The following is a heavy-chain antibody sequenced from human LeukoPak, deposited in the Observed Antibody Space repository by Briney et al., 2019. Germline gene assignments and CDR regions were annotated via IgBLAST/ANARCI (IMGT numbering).Heavy chain of an antibody. CDR2: IDPNSGGT. J-gene: IGHJ4*02. CDR3: ARDGSGSYYGGSDY. Sequence: ASVKVSCKASGYTFTGYYMYWVRQAPGQGLEWMGWIDPNSGGTNYAQKFQGRVTMTRDTSIFTAYTELSSLRSDDTAVYYCARDGSGSYYGGSDYWGQGTLVTVSS. CDR1: GYTFTGYY. D-gene: IGHD3-10*01. V-gene: IGHV1-2*02.